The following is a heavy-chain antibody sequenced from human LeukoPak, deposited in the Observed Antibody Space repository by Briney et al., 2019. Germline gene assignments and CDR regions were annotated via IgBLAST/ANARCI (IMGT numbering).Heavy chain of an antibody. D-gene: IGHD2-8*01. CDR2: IIPIFGTH. CDR3: ASLSPVSSHFDY. CDR1: GGTFSSYA. V-gene: IGHV1-69*05. Sequence: SVKVSCKASGGTFSSYALSWIRQAPGQGLEWMGGIIPIFGTHNHAQKFQGRVTITTDESTNTAYMELSSLRSEDTAVYFCASLSPVSSHFDYWGQGTLVTVSS. J-gene: IGHJ4*02.